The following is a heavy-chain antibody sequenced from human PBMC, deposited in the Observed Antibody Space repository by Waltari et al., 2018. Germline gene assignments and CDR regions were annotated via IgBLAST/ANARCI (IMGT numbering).Heavy chain of an antibody. J-gene: IGHJ4*02. Sequence: QVQLQESGPGLVKPSETLSLTCAVSGYSISSGYYWGWIRQPPGKGLEWIGSIYHSGSTYYNPSLKSRVTISVDTSKNQFSLKLSSVTAADTAVYYCARQFCSGGSCYSWNDYWGQGTLVTVSS. D-gene: IGHD2-15*01. V-gene: IGHV4-38-2*01. CDR1: GYSISSGYY. CDR3: ARQFCSGGSCYSWNDY. CDR2: IYHSGST.